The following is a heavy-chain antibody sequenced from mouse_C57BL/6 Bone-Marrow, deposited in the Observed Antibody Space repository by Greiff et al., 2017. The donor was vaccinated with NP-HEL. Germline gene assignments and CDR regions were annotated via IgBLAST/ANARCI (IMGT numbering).Heavy chain of an antibody. CDR1: GYTFTSYT. Sequence: VQLQQSGAELARPGASVKMSCKASGYTFTSYTMHWVKQRPGQGLEWIGYINPSSGYTKYNQKFKDKATLTADKSSSTAYMQLSSLTSEDSAVYYCARSDTTAMDYWGQGTSVTVSS. D-gene: IGHD1-1*01. CDR2: INPSSGYT. V-gene: IGHV1-4*01. J-gene: IGHJ4*01. CDR3: ARSDTTAMDY.